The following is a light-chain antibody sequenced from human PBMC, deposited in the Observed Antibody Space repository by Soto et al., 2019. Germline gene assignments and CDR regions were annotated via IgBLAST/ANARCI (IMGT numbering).Light chain of an antibody. CDR3: HQYGSSLGT. J-gene: IGKJ2*01. Sequence: EIVLTQSPGTLSLSPGKGATLSCGASQSVTGTNLAWYQQRPGQAPRLLIYDAVRRATGIPDRFSGSGSGTDFTLTISRLEPEDFAVYYCHQYGSSLGTFGQGTKVDIK. V-gene: IGKV3-20*01. CDR1: QSVTGTN. CDR2: DAV.